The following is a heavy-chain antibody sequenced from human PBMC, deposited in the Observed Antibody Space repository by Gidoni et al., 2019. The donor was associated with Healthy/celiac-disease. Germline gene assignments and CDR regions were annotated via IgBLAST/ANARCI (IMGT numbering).Heavy chain of an antibody. D-gene: IGHD6-6*01. CDR3: ARVGSSSPANPN. Sequence: QVQLQQWGAGLLKPSETLSLTCAVYGGSFSGYYWSWIRQPPGKGLEWIGEINHSGSTNYNPSLKSRVTISVDTSKNQFSLKLSSVTAADTAVYYCARVGSSSPANPNWGQGTLVTVSS. J-gene: IGHJ4*02. CDR1: GGSFSGYY. CDR2: INHSGST. V-gene: IGHV4-34*01.